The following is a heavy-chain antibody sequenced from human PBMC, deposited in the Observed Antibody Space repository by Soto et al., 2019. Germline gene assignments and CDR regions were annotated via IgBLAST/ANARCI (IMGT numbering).Heavy chain of an antibody. CDR1: GHSISSSTYY. D-gene: IGHD6-6*01. V-gene: IGHV4-39*07. J-gene: IGHJ5*02. CDR3: ARERPDGARLDP. Sequence: PSETLSLSCTVSGHSISSSTYYWGWLRQPPGRGLEWIGEINYGGSTYYSPSLKSRVTISVDTSKNQFSLKLSSVTAADTAVYYCARERPDGARLDPWGQGTLVTVSS. CDR2: INYGGST.